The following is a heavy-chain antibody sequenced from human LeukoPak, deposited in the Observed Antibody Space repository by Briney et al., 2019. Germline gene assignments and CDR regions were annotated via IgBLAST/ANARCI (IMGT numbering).Heavy chain of an antibody. D-gene: IGHD3-16*01. Sequence: GGSLRLSCEVSGFSFGNSAMSWVRQAPGKGLEWISGSSASGHYTYTADSLKGRFTISRDNSKNTLYLQMNSLRAEDTALYYCAKDGSWGDYYFYFYIDVWGKGTTVTVSS. CDR3: AKDGSWGDYYFYFYIDV. J-gene: IGHJ6*03. CDR1: GFSFGNSA. CDR2: SSASGHYT. V-gene: IGHV3-23*01.